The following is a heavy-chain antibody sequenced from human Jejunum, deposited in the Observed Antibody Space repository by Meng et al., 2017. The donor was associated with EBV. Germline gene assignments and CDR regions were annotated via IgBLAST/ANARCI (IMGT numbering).Heavy chain of an antibody. D-gene: IGHD2-2*01. Sequence: RHVHESGPALVKPSEPLPLTCTVSGGSIRSSGYYWGWIRQPPGKGLQWIGSIYDSGTTYYNPSLRSRVTISVDTSKNQFSLKLNSVTAADTAVYYCARAGYCSSTTCPRWFDPWGQGTLVTVSS. CDR2: IYDSGTT. V-gene: IGHV4-39*07. J-gene: IGHJ5*02. CDR3: ARAGYCSSTTCPRWFDP. CDR1: GGSIRSSGYY.